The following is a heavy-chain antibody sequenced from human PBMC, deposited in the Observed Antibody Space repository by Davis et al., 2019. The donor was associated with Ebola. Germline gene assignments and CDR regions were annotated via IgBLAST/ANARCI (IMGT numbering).Heavy chain of an antibody. CDR1: GYTFTSYA. Sequence: ASVKVSCKASGYTFTSYAMHWVRQAPGQRLEWMGWISAYNGNTNYAQKLQGRVTMTTDTSTSTAYMELRSLRSDDTAVYYCARGLQLGIVVVVAAAPFDYWGQGTLVTVSS. V-gene: IGHV1-18*01. J-gene: IGHJ4*02. D-gene: IGHD2-15*01. CDR3: ARGLQLGIVVVVAAAPFDY. CDR2: ISAYNGNT.